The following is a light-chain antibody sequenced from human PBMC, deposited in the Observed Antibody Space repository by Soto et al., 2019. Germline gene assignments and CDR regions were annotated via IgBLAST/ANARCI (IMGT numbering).Light chain of an antibody. CDR2: DAS. Sequence: DVQMTQSPSSLSASVGDRVTITCQASQDISNYLNWYQQKPGKAPKLLIYDASDSDTGVPSRLSGSGSGTDFTFTIRSLQPEDTATYYCQQYDPLPLLGGGTKVDIK. V-gene: IGKV1-33*01. CDR1: QDISNY. CDR3: QQYDPLPL. J-gene: IGKJ4*01.